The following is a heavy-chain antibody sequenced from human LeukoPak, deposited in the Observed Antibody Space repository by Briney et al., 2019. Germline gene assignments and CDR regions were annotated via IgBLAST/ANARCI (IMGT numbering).Heavy chain of an antibody. J-gene: IGHJ4*02. CDR1: GGSISSYY. D-gene: IGHD5-12*01. CDR2: IYYSGST. V-gene: IGHV4-59*12. CDR3: ARSRSRGYSGDLDY. Sequence: NPSETLSLTCTVSGGSISSYYWNWIRQPPGKGLEWIGYIYYSGSTNYNPFLKSRVTISVDTSKTQFSLKLSSVTAADTAVYYCARSRSRGYSGDLDYWGQGTLVTVSS.